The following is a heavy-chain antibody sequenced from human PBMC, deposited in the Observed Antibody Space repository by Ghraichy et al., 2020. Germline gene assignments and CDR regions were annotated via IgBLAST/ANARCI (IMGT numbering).Heavy chain of an antibody. J-gene: IGHJ4*02. D-gene: IGHD3-10*01. V-gene: IGHV1-2*02. CDR1: GYTFTGYY. Sequence: ASGKVSCKASGYTFTGYYMHWVRQAPGQGLEWMGWINPNSGGTNYAQKFQGRVTMTRDTSISTAYMELSRLRSDDTAVYYCARGPYGSGSCPYDYWGQGTLVTVSS. CDR3: ARGPYGSGSCPYDY. CDR2: INPNSGGT.